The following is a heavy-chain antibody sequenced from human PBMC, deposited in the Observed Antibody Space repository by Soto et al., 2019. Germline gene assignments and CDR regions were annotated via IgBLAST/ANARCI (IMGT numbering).Heavy chain of an antibody. D-gene: IGHD2-15*01. CDR3: ARTRLLRYYYYGMDV. J-gene: IGHJ6*02. CDR2: VYYSGTT. V-gene: IGHV4-61*01. CDR1: GGSVSDKTYY. Sequence: SETLSLTCSVSGGSVSDKTYYWSWIRQPPGKRLEWIGYVYYSGTTNYNPSLKSRVTISVDTSKNQFSLKLSSVTAADTAVYYCARTRLLRYYYYGMDVWGQGTTVTVSS.